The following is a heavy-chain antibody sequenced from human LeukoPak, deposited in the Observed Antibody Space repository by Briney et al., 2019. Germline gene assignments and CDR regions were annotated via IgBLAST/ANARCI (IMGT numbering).Heavy chain of an antibody. D-gene: IGHD3-22*01. CDR2: ISYDGSNK. J-gene: IGHJ4*02. V-gene: IGHV3-30-3*01. CDR3: ARESNYYDSSGYYPYYFDY. Sequence: GRSLRLSCAASGFTFSTYAMHWVRQAPGKGLEWVAVISYDGSNKYYADSVKGRFTISRDSSKNTLYLQMNSLRAEDTAVYYCARESNYYDSSGYYPYYFDYWGQGTLGTVSS. CDR1: GFTFSTYA.